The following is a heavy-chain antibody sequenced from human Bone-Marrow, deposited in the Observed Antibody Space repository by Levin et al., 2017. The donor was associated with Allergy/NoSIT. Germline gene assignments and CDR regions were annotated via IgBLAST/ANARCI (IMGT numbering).Heavy chain of an antibody. CDR1: GGSISSSSYY. CDR2: IYYSGST. V-gene: IGHV4-39*01. J-gene: IGHJ4*02. D-gene: IGHD3-9*01. Sequence: SETLSLTCTVSGGSISSSSYYWGWIRQPPGKGLEWIGSIYYSGSTYYNPSPKSRVTISVDTSKNQFSLKLSSVTAADTAVYYCISVLRYFDWSHPVDYWGQGTLVTVSS. CDR3: ISVLRYFDWSHPVDY.